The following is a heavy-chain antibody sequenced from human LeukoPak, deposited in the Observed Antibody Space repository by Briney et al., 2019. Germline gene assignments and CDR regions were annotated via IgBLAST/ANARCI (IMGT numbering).Heavy chain of an antibody. J-gene: IGHJ4*02. CDR2: ISAYNGNT. CDR1: GYTFTSYG. CDR3: ARDPVLRFLEWAEYYFDY. V-gene: IGHV1-18*01. D-gene: IGHD3-3*01. Sequence: ASVKVSCKASGYTFTSYGISWVRQAPGQGLEWMGWISAYNGNTNYAQKLQGRVTMTTDTSTSTAYMELRSLRSDDTAVYYCARDPVLRFLEWAEYYFDYWGQGTLVTVSS.